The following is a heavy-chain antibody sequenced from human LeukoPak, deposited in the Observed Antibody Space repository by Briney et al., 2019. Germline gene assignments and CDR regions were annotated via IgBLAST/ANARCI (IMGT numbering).Heavy chain of an antibody. V-gene: IGHV3-23*01. Sequence: PGGSLRLSCAASGFTFSSYAMSWVRQAPGKGLEWVSAISGSGGSTYYADSVKGRFTISRDNSKNTLYLQMKSLRAEDTAVYYCAKDFLGYYGSGSYYVQRFFDYWGQGTLVTVSS. CDR2: ISGSGGST. CDR3: AKDFLGYYGSGSYYVQRFFDY. J-gene: IGHJ4*02. D-gene: IGHD3-10*01. CDR1: GFTFSSYA.